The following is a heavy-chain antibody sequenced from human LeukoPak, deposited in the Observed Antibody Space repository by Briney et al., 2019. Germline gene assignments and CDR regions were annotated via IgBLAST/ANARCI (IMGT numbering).Heavy chain of an antibody. CDR3: ARHRRNYYGTGGSPFDF. CDR1: GASMSNYY. CDR2: ISDSGSD. V-gene: IGHV4-59*08. J-gene: IGHJ4*02. Sequence: SETLSLTCTISGASMSNYYWSWIRQPPGKRPEWMAYISDSGSDIYNPSLKSRVAISVDTSKNQFSLKVTSVTAADTAVYFCARHRRNYYGTGGSPFDFWGQGILATVSS. D-gene: IGHD3-10*01.